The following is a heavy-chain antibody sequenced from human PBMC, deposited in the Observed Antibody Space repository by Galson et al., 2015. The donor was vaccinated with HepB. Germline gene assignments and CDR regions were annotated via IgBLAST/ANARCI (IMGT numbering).Heavy chain of an antibody. CDR3: ARVLSITGTTTY. V-gene: IGHV3-30-3*01. CDR2: ISYDGSNK. J-gene: IGHJ4*02. Sequence: SLRLSCAASGFTFSSYAMHWVRQAPGKGLEWVAAISYDGSNKYYADSVKGRFTISRDNSKNTLYLQMNSLRAEDTAVYYCARVLSITGTTTYWGQGTLVTVSS. CDR1: GFTFSSYA. D-gene: IGHD1-20*01.